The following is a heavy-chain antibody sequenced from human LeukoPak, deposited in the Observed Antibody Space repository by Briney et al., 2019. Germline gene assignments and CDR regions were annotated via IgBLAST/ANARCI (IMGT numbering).Heavy chain of an antibody. D-gene: IGHD3-3*01. CDR3: ARDLRNYDFWSGYYGYYYYGMDV. V-gene: IGHV3-48*04. Sequence: GGSLRLSCAASGFTFSSYAMSWVRQAPGKGLEWVSYISSSGSTIYYADSVKGRFTISRDNAKNSLYLQMNSLRAEDTAVYYCARDLRNYDFWSGYYGYYYYGMDVWGQGTTVTVSS. J-gene: IGHJ6*02. CDR2: ISSSGSTI. CDR1: GFTFSSYA.